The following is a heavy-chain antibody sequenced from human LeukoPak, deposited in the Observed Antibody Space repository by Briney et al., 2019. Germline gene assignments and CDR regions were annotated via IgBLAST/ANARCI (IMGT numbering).Heavy chain of an antibody. CDR3: TRDLMDYDVSTGLHHYYMDV. V-gene: IGHV3-23*01. D-gene: IGHD3-9*01. CDR1: GFTFSSYA. CDR2: ISGSGGST. Sequence: GGSLRLSCAASGFTFSSYAMSWVRQAPGKGLEWVSAISGSGGSTYYADSVKGRFTISRDNSKNTLYLQMNSLRVEDTAVYYCTRDLMDYDVSTGLHHYYMDVWGQGTTVTVSS. J-gene: IGHJ6*02.